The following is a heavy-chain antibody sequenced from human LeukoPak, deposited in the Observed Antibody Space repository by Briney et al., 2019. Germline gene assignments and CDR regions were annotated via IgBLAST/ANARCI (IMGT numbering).Heavy chain of an antibody. Sequence: PGGSLRLSCAASGFTFSSYGMHWVRQAPGKGLEWVAVISYDGSNKYYADSVKGRFTISRDNSKNTLYLQMNSLRAEDMAVYYCVFEGRADAFDIWGQGTMVTVSS. CDR2: ISYDGSNK. J-gene: IGHJ3*02. V-gene: IGHV3-30*03. D-gene: IGHD3-10*01. CDR3: VFEGRADAFDI. CDR1: GFTFSSYG.